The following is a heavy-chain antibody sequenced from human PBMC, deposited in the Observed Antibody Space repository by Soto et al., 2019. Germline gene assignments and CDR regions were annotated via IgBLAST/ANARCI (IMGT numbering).Heavy chain of an antibody. CDR1: GFTFSDYY. Sequence: PGGSLRLSCAASGFTFSDYYMSWIRQAPGKGLEWVSYISSSGSTIYYADSVKGRFTISRDNAKNSLYLQMNSLRAEDTAVYYCARDNRTLDYQFDYWGQRTLVTVSS. J-gene: IGHJ4*02. CDR3: ARDNRTLDYQFDY. D-gene: IGHD1-1*01. CDR2: ISSSGSTI. V-gene: IGHV3-11*01.